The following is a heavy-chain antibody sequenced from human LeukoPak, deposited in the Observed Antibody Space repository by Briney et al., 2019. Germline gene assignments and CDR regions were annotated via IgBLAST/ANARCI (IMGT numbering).Heavy chain of an antibody. V-gene: IGHV1-8*01. CDR1: VYTFTSYD. D-gene: IGHD6-13*01. J-gene: IGHJ4*02. CDR3: ARSRIGSSSDY. CDR2: MNPNSGNT. Sequence: ASVTDSFKSSVYTFTSYDINWVRQATGQGREWMGWMNPNSGNTGYAQKFQGRVTMTRNTSISTAYMELSSLRSEDTAVYYCARSRIGSSSDYWGQGTLVTVSS.